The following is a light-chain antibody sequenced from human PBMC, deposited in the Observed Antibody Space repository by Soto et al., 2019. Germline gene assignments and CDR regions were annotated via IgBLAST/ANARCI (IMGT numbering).Light chain of an antibody. CDR2: DAS. Sequence: DIQMPQSPSTLSASVGERATITCRASQSISSWLAWYQQKPGKAPKLLIYDASSLESGVPSRFSGSGSGTEFTLTISSLQPDEFATYYCQQYNSYSRTVGQGTKVDI. J-gene: IGKJ1*01. CDR1: QSISSW. CDR3: QQYNSYSRT. V-gene: IGKV1-5*01.